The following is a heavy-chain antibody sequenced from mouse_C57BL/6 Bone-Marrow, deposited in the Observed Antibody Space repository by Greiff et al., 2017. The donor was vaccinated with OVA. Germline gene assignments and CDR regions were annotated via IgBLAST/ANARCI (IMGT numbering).Heavy chain of an antibody. D-gene: IGHD1-1*01. V-gene: IGHV1-53*01. CDR3: ARDYYGSSYYWYFDV. CDR1: GYTFTSYW. J-gene: IGHJ1*03. CDR2: INPSNGGT. Sequence: QVQLKQPGTELVKPGASVKLSCKASGYTFTSYWMHWVKQRPGQGLEWIGNINPSNGGTTYNEKFKSKATLTVDKSSSTAYMQLSSLTSEDSAVYYCARDYYGSSYYWYFDVWGTGTTVTVSS.